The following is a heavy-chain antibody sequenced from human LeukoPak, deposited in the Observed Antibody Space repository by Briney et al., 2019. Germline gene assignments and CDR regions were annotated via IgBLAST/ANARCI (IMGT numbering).Heavy chain of an antibody. V-gene: IGHV4-61*02. D-gene: IGHD5-18*01. CDR3: ARDNTVMVTDY. CDR1: GGSISSGGFY. Sequence: KPSQTLSLTCTVSGGSISSGGFYWSWIRQPAGKGLEWIGRIYTLGSTNHNPPLKSRVAISVDTSKNQFSLKLSSVTAADTAVYYCARDNTVMVTDYWGQGTLVTVSS. CDR2: IYTLGST. J-gene: IGHJ4*02.